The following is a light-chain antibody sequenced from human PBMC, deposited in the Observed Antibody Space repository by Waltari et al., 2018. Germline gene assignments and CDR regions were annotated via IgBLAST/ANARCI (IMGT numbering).Light chain of an antibody. V-gene: IGLV4-69*01. J-gene: IGLJ3*02. CDR1: SGHSSNV. CDR2: VKSDGSH. CDR3: QTGGHGTWV. Sequence: QLVLTQSPSASASLGASVKLTCTLSSGHSSNVIAWLHQQPEKGPRYLMKVKSDGSHSKGDEIPDRFSGSSSGAERYLTISSLQSEDEGDYYCQTGGHGTWVFGGGTKLTIL.